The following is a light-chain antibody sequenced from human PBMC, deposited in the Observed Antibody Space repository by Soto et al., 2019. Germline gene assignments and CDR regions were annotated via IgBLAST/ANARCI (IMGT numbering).Light chain of an antibody. CDR1: QSVSSQ. Sequence: EIVLTQSPATLSLSPGERATLSCRASQSVSSQLAWYQQKSGQAPRLLIYDASNRATGVPARFSGSGSGPDFTLTISSLEPEDFAVYHCQLRSNWPPLFTFGPGTKVDIK. CDR3: QLRSNWPPLFT. CDR2: DAS. J-gene: IGKJ3*01. V-gene: IGKV3-11*01.